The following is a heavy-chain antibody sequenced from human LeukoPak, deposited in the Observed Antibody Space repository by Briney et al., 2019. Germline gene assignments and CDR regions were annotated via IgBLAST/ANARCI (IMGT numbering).Heavy chain of an antibody. D-gene: IGHD5-18*01. J-gene: IGHJ4*02. CDR3: ARQSGYSYGSYY. Sequence: ASVKVSCKASGGTFSGYAISWVRQAPGQGLEWMGGIIPIFGTANYAQKFQGRVTITADESTSTAYMELSSLRSEDTAVYYCARQSGYSYGSYYWGQGTLVTVSS. V-gene: IGHV1-69*13. CDR2: IIPIFGTA. CDR1: GGTFSGYA.